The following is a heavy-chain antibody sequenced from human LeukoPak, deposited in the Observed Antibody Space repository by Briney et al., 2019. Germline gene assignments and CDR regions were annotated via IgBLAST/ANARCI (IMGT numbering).Heavy chain of an antibody. D-gene: IGHD5-18*01. V-gene: IGHV1-69*01. CDR1: GGTFSSYA. Sequence: SVKVSCTASGGTFSSYAISWVRQAPGQGLEWMGGIIPIFGTANYAQKFQGRVTITADESTSTAYMELSSLRSEDTAVYYCARKVGGYSYGHAFDYWGQGTLVTVSS. CDR3: ARKVGGYSYGHAFDY. J-gene: IGHJ4*02. CDR2: IIPIFGTA.